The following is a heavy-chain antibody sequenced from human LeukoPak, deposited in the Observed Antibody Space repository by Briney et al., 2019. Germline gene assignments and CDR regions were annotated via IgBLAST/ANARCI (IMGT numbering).Heavy chain of an antibody. D-gene: IGHD3-10*01. Sequence: GESLKISCKGSGYSFTSYWIGWVRQMPRKGLEWMGIIYPGDSDTRYSPSFQGQVTISADKSISTAYLQWSSLKASDTAMYYCARPTRYYYGSGSYYLTDYWGQGTLVTVSS. CDR3: ARPTRYYYGSGSYYLTDY. CDR2: IYPGDSDT. V-gene: IGHV5-51*03. CDR1: GYSFTSYW. J-gene: IGHJ4*02.